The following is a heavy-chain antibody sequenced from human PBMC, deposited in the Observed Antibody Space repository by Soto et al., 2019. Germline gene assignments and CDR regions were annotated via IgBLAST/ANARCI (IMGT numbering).Heavy chain of an antibody. Sequence: EVQLLESGGGLVQPGGSLRLSCAASGFTFSTYAMTWVRQAPGKGLEWVSTISGSGGSTYYADSVKGRFTISSDNSKNTLYLQMNSLRAEDTAVYYCARDVNPSYCGHGTLVTVSS. J-gene: IGHJ1*01. CDR3: ARDVNPSY. CDR2: ISGSGGST. CDR1: GFTFSTYA. V-gene: IGHV3-23*01.